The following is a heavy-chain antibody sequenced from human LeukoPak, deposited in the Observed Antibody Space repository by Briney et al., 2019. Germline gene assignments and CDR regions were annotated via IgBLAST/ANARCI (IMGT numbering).Heavy chain of an antibody. Sequence: GGSLRLSCAVSGSIFNNYAMSWVRQTPGKGLEWVSTIVSSGSSTYYADSVKGRFTISRDNSRDTLYLQMNSLRAEDTAVYFCAKGYSGSSRYFFDYWGQGILVTVSS. CDR2: IVSSGSST. D-gene: IGHD1-26*01. CDR3: AKGYSGSSRYFFDY. V-gene: IGHV3-23*01. J-gene: IGHJ4*02. CDR1: GSIFNNYA.